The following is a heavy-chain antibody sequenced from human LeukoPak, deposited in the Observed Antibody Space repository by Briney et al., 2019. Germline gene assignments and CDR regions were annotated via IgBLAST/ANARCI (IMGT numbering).Heavy chain of an antibody. CDR1: GYSFTSYW. Sequence: GESLKISCKGSGYSFTSYWIGWVRQMPGKGLEWMGIIYPGDSDTRYSPSFQGQVTISVDKSISTAYLQRSSLKASDTAIYYCARSAGSSSSWEFDYWGQGTLVTVSS. V-gene: IGHV5-51*01. J-gene: IGHJ4*02. CDR2: IYPGDSDT. CDR3: ARSAGSSSSWEFDY. D-gene: IGHD6-13*01.